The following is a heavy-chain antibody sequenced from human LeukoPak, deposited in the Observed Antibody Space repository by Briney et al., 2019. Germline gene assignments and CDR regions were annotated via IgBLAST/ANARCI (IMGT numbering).Heavy chain of an antibody. Sequence: SVKVSCKASGGTFSSCAISWVRQAPGQGLEWMGRIIPILGIANYAQKFQGRVTITADKSTSTAYMELSSLRSEDTAVYYCARAPTTVTTSGDYFDYWGQGTLVTVSS. CDR1: GGTFSSCA. V-gene: IGHV1-69*04. CDR2: IIPILGIA. J-gene: IGHJ4*02. CDR3: ARAPTTVTTSGDYFDY. D-gene: IGHD4-17*01.